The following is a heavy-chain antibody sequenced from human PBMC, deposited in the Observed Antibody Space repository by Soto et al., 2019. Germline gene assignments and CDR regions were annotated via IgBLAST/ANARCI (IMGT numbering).Heavy chain of an antibody. V-gene: IGHV2-70*04. CDR1: GFSLTTSGMR. Sequence: SGPTLVNPTQTLTLTCTFSGFSLTTSGMRVSWIRQPPGKAPEWLARIDWDDDKVYSRSLRTRLTISKDTSKNQVVLIMTNMDPVDTATYYCGRTGWVSAVIYGMDVWGQGTSVTVSS. CDR3: GRTGWVSAVIYGMDV. J-gene: IGHJ6*02. D-gene: IGHD1-26*01. CDR2: IDWDDDK.